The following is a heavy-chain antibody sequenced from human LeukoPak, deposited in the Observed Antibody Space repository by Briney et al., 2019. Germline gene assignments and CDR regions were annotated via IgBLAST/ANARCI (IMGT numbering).Heavy chain of an antibody. J-gene: IGHJ6*02. CDR2: ISSSGSTI. V-gene: IGHV3-11*01. CDR1: GFTFSSYW. Sequence: PGGSLRLSCAASGFTFSSYWMHWIRQAPGKGLEWVSYISSSGSTIYYADSVKGRFTISRDNAKNSLYLQMNSLRAEDTAVYYCARAPYSNYVGYYYGMDVWGQGTTVTVSS. CDR3: ARAPYSNYVGYYYGMDV. D-gene: IGHD4-11*01.